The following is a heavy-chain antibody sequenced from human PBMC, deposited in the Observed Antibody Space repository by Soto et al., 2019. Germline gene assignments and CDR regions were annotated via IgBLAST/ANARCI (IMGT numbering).Heavy chain of an antibody. Sequence: ASVKVSCKVSGYTLTELSMHWVRQAPGKGLEWMGGFDPEDGETIYAQKFQGRVTMTEDTSTDTAYMELSSLRSEDTAVYYCAIQGQVVSFQSSATNWLYPCAQRTPVPVSA. CDR2: FDPEDGET. D-gene: IGHD3-22*01. CDR1: GYTLTELS. CDR3: AIQGQVVSFQSSATNWLYP. J-gene: IGHJ5*01. V-gene: IGHV1-24*01.